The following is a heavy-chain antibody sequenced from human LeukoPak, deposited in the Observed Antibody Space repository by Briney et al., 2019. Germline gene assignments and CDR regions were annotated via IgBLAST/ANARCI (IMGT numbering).Heavy chain of an antibody. CDR1: GFTFSEYW. D-gene: IGHD5-18*01. V-gene: IGHV3-74*01. CDR2: ISTEVNTA. J-gene: IGHJ6*02. Sequence: GGSLRLSCTASGFTFSEYWMHWVGQVPGKGLVWVLSISTEVNTASYADSVKGRFIISRDNAKNTLYLQMRSLRAEDTGVYYCARDYVDTANFYYGLDVWGQGTTVTVAS. CDR3: ARDYVDTANFYYGLDV.